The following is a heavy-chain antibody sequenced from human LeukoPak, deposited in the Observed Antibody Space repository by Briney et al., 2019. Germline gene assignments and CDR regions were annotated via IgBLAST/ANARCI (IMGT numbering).Heavy chain of an antibody. CDR3: AKPCSIPTFSYYFDY. V-gene: IGHV3-23*01. J-gene: IGHJ4*02. D-gene: IGHD2-2*01. CDR1: ECTFSSYA. Sequence: GGSLRLSCAGSECTFSSYAMSWVRQAPGKGLEWVSAISGGGGSTYYADSVKGRFTISRDNSKNTLYLQMNSLRAEDTAIYYCAKPCSIPTFSYYFDYWGQGTLVTVSS. CDR2: ISGGGGST.